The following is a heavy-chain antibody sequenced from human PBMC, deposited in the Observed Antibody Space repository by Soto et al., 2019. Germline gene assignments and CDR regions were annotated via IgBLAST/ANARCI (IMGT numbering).Heavy chain of an antibody. Sequence: EVQLLESGGGLVQPGGSLRLSCAVSGFTFSSYAVSWVRQAPGKGLEWVSVISGSGDTTVYADSVKGRFATSRDKAKNTVYLRMNSLRAEDTAVYYCAQDGVDTVTFEYWGQGTLVTVSS. CDR2: ISGSGDTT. D-gene: IGHD4-17*01. V-gene: IGHV3-23*01. J-gene: IGHJ4*02. CDR3: AQDGVDTVTFEY. CDR1: GFTFSSYA.